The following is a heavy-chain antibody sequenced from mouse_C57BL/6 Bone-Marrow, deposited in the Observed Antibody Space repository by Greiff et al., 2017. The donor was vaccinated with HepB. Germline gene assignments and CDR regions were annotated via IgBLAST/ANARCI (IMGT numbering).Heavy chain of an antibody. J-gene: IGHJ3*01. V-gene: IGHV7-3*01. CDR1: GFTFTDYY. D-gene: IGHD1-1*01. Sequence: EVKLVESGGGLVQPGGSLSLSCAASGFTFTDYYMSWVRQPPGKALEWLGFIRNKANGYTTEYSASVKGRFTISRDKSPSILYLQMNALRAEDSATYYCASPHYYGSSYGFAYWGQGTLVTVSA. CDR2: IRNKANGYTT. CDR3: ASPHYYGSSYGFAY.